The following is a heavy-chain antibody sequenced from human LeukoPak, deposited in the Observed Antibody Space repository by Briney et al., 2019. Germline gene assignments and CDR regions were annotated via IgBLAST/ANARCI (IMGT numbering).Heavy chain of an antibody. D-gene: IGHD3-9*01. CDR3: ATAPGGYYDSLTGYYNTQIDY. J-gene: IGHJ4*02. CDR1: GGTFSSYA. Sequence: SVKVSCKASGGTFSSYAISWVRQAPGQGLEWMGRIIPILGIANYAQKFQGRVTITADKSTSTAYMELSSLRSEDTAVYYCATAPGGYYDSLTGYYNTQIDYWGQGALVTVSS. CDR2: IIPILGIA. V-gene: IGHV1-69*04.